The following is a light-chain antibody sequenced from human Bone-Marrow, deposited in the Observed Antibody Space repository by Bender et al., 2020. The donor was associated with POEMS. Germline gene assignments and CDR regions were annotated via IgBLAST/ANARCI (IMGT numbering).Light chain of an antibody. Sequence: SYELTQPPSVSVSPGQTASISCSGDNLGNKYACWYQQKPGQSPVLVIYQDTMRPSGVPERFSASNSGNTATLTISGTQAKDEADYYCYSAADNNLVFGGGTKLTVL. CDR1: NLGNKY. CDR3: YSAADNNLV. V-gene: IGLV3-1*01. CDR2: QDT. J-gene: IGLJ2*01.